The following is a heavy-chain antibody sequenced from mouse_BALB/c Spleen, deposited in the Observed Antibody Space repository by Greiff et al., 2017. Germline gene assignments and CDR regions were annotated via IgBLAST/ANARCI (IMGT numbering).Heavy chain of an antibody. Sequence: DVKLVESGGGLVKPGGSLKLSCAASGFTFSSYAMSWVRQTPEKRLEWVASISSGGSTYYPDSVKGRFTISRDNARNILYLQMSSLRSEDTAMYYCAFITTATNAMDYWGQGTSVTVSS. D-gene: IGHD1-2*01. V-gene: IGHV5-6-5*01. CDR3: AFITTATNAMDY. CDR2: ISSGGST. J-gene: IGHJ4*01. CDR1: GFTFSSYA.